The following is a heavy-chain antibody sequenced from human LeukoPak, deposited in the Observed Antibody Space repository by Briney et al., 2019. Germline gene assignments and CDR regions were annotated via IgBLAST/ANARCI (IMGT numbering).Heavy chain of an antibody. J-gene: IGHJ3*02. CDR3: ARDGFWSGPDAFDI. CDR2: IYYSGST. CDR1: GGSISSGDYL. V-gene: IGHV4-30-4*08. Sequence: PSETLSLTCAVSGGSISSGDYLWSWVRHPPGKGLEWIGYIYYSGSTDYNPPLKSRVTISVGTSKNQFSLELSSVTAADTAVYYCARDGFWSGPDAFDIWGQGTIVTVSS. D-gene: IGHD3-3*01.